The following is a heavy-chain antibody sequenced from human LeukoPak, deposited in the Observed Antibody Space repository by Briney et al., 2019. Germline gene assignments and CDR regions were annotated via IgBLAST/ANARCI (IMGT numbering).Heavy chain of an antibody. CDR3: ARGIAAAGPPEY. CDR1: GGTFSSYT. J-gene: IGHJ4*02. CDR2: TIPILGIA. D-gene: IGHD6-13*01. Sequence: SVKVSCKASGGTFSSYTISWVRQAPGQGLEWMGRTIPILGIANYAQKFQGRVTITADKSTSTAYMELSSLRSEDTAVYYCARGIAAAGPPEYWGQGTLVTVSS. V-gene: IGHV1-69*02.